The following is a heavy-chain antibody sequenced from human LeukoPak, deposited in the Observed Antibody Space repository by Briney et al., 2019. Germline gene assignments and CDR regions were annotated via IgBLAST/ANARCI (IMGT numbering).Heavy chain of an antibody. CDR3: TGYCSSTSCYELGDDWFDP. Sequence: SETLSPTCAVYGGSFSGYYWSWIRQPPGKGLEWIGEINHSGSTNYNPSLKSRVTISVDTSKNQFSLKLSSVTAADTAVYYCTGYCSSTSCYELGDDWFDPWGQGTLVTVSS. J-gene: IGHJ5*02. V-gene: IGHV4-34*01. CDR1: GGSFSGYY. D-gene: IGHD2-2*01. CDR2: INHSGST.